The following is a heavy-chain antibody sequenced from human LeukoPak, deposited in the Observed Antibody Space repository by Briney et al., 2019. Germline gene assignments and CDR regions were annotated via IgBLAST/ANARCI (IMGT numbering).Heavy chain of an antibody. Sequence: ASVNVSCKVSGYTLTELSMHWVRQAPGKGLEWMGGFDPEDGETIYAQKFQGRVTMTEDTSTDTAYMELSSLRSEDTAVYYCATARGLSGSPPVFDYWGQGTLVTVSS. D-gene: IGHD1-26*01. CDR2: FDPEDGET. CDR1: GYTLTELS. V-gene: IGHV1-24*01. CDR3: ATARGLSGSPPVFDY. J-gene: IGHJ4*02.